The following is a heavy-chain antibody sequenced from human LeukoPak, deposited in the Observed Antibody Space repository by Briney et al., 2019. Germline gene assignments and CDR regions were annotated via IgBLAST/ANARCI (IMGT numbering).Heavy chain of an antibody. J-gene: IGHJ4*02. CDR3: ARSHNYYDSSGYWIDY. CDR1: GGSISSYY. Sequence: SETLSLTCTVSGGSISSYYWSWIRQPPGKGLEWIGYIYYSGSTYYNPSLKSRVTISVDTSKNQFSLKLSSVTAADTAVYYCARSHNYYDSSGYWIDYWGQGTLVTVSS. CDR2: IYYSGST. V-gene: IGHV4-59*12. D-gene: IGHD3-22*01.